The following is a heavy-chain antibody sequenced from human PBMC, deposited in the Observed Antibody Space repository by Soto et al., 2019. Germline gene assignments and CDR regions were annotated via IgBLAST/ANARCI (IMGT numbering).Heavy chain of an antibody. Sequence: QVQLVQSGIEVKNPGASVKVSCKASGYAFTSFGISWVRQAPGQGLEWMGWTVANNGYTKYAQNLQGRVTLITDTSTSTAYMELRRLMYDDTAVYYCARCSGGTCYAYYAFDIWGQGTMVTVSS. V-gene: IGHV1-18*01. J-gene: IGHJ3*02. CDR3: ARCSGGTCYAYYAFDI. CDR1: GYAFTSFG. D-gene: IGHD2-15*01. CDR2: TVANNGYT.